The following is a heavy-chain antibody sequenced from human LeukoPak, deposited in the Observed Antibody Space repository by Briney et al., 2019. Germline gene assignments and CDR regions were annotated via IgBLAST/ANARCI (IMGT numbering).Heavy chain of an antibody. V-gene: IGHV4-34*01. D-gene: IGHD6-19*01. CDR2: FYYSGTT. Sequence: PSETLSLTCAVYGGSFGGYYWSWIRQPPGKGRECIGTFYYSGTTYYNSSLKSRVTISIDTSQTQFSLKVTSVTAADTALYYCARVRGAAVAGTPERAFDYWGQGILVTVSA. CDR1: GGSFGGYY. CDR3: ARVRGAAVAGTPERAFDY. J-gene: IGHJ4*02.